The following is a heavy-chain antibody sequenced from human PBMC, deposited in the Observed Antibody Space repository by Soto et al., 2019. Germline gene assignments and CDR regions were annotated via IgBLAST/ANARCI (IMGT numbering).Heavy chain of an antibody. J-gene: IGHJ5*02. CDR3: ARDSSGYYWFDP. CDR2: IYHSGTT. Sequence: PSETLSLTCAVSGLSISSGYFWGWIRQPPGKGPEWLGSIYHSGTTYYNPSVKGRVTISVDTSKNQFSLKMSSVTAADTAVYYCARDSSGYYWFDPWGQGTLVTVSS. D-gene: IGHD3-22*01. V-gene: IGHV4-38-2*02. CDR1: GLSISSGYF.